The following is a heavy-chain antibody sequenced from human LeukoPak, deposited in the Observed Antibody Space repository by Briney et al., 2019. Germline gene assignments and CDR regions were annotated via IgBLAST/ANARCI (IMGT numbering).Heavy chain of an antibody. Sequence: TGGSLRLSCAASGFTFSSYAMHWVRQAPGKGLEYVSAISSNGGSTYYADSVKGRFTISRDNSKNTLYLQMSSLRAEDTAVYYCVKATSGRLIDYYYGMDVWGKGTTVTVSS. CDR3: VKATSGRLIDYYYGMDV. D-gene: IGHD6-19*01. J-gene: IGHJ6*04. CDR1: GFTFSSYA. V-gene: IGHV3-64D*06. CDR2: ISSNGGST.